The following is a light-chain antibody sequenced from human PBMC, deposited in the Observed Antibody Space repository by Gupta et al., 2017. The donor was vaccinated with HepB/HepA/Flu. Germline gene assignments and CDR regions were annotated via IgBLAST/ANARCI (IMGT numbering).Light chain of an antibody. J-gene: IGKJ1*01. CDR1: QTISSY. V-gene: IGKV1-39*01. CDR2: AAS. CDR3: QQSVNSPRT. Sequence: DIHMTQSPSSLSASVGDRVTITCRASQTISSYLNWYQHKPGKAPNLLIYAASNLQSGVPSRFSGSGSGTDFTLTISRLQPEDFATYYCQQSVNSPRTFGQGTKVEIK.